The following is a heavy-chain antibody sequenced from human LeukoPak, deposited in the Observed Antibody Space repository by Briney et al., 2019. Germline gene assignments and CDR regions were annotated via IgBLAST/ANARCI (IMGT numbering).Heavy chain of an antibody. J-gene: IGHJ1*01. D-gene: IGHD6-19*01. Sequence: GGSLRLSCAASGFTVSSNYMSWVRQAPGKGLEWVSVIYSGGSTYYADSVKGRFTISRDSSKNTLYVQMNSLRSEDTAVYYCARGGKRALAGTRSPQYFQHWGQGTLVTVSS. CDR1: GFTVSSNY. CDR3: ARGGKRALAGTRSPQYFQH. V-gene: IGHV3-66*01. CDR2: IYSGGST.